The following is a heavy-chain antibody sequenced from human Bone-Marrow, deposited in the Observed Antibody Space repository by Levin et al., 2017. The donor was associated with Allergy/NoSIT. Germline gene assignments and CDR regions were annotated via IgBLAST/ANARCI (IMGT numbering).Heavy chain of an antibody. V-gene: IGHV3-49*03. J-gene: IGHJ4*02. Sequence: SGGSLRLSCTTSGFTFGDNTMSWFRQAPGKGLEWVGFIRSKAYGGTTEYAASVKGRFTISRDDSKTIAYLQMNSLKTEDTAVYYCTREVLTRGYSYGYRAEDYWGQGTLVTVSS. CDR1: GFTFGDNT. CDR3: TREVLTRGYSYGYRAEDY. D-gene: IGHD5-18*01. CDR2: IRSKAYGGTT.